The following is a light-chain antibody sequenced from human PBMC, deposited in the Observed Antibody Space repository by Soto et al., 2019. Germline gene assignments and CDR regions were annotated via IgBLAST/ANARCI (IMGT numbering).Light chain of an antibody. CDR1: QDISNY. V-gene: IGKV1-27*01. CDR2: AAS. J-gene: IGKJ1*01. Sequence: DIQMTQSPSSLSASVGDRVTIACRASQDISNYLAWFQQKPGKVPKLLIFAASALQSGVPSRFSGSGSGTDFTLTIGSLQPEDVATYYCQTYDTAPAWAFGPGTRVEIK. CDR3: QTYDTAPAWA.